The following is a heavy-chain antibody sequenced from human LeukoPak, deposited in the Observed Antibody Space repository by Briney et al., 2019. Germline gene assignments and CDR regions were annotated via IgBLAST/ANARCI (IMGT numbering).Heavy chain of an antibody. Sequence: ASVKVSCKASGYIFTAYYIHWVRQAPGQGLEWMGWINPNTGGTDHAQNFQGRVTMTRDTSISAAYMELSNLTYDDTAVYYCARPRYSSASSDYHYYMDVWGKGTTVTVSS. V-gene: IGHV1-2*02. D-gene: IGHD6-6*01. CDR3: ARPRYSSASSDYHYYMDV. J-gene: IGHJ6*03. CDR2: INPNTGGT. CDR1: GYIFTAYY.